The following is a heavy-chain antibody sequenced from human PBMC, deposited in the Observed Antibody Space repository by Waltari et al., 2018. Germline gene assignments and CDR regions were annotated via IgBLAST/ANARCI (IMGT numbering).Heavy chain of an antibody. CDR3: AKEGSGYYGGSFDY. J-gene: IGHJ4*02. CDR1: GLSFSNSD. Sequence: EVQMLESGGGLVQPGGALRLCGAASGLSFSNSDMNWVRQAPGEGLEWISVIYKDGSTYYVDSVRGRFTISRDNSKNTLYLQMNSLGAEDTAMYFCAKEGSGYYGGSFDYWGQGTMVTVSS. D-gene: IGHD3-22*01. V-gene: IGHV3-23*03. CDR2: IYKDGST.